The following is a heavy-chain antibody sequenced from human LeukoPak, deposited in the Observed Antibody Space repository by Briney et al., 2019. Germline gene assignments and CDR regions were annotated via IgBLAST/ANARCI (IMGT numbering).Heavy chain of an antibody. D-gene: IGHD2-2*01. CDR1: GGSISCDSYF. Sequence: SETLSLTCSVSGGSISCDSYFWGWVRQPPGKGLEWIGSIYYSGNTYYKPSLESRVTISVDTSKNQFSLKLTSVTAADTSVYYCARLGGYCSSLNCYLGAFDIWGQGTMVTVSS. CDR2: IYYSGNT. V-gene: IGHV4-39*01. CDR3: ARLGGYCSSLNCYLGAFDI. J-gene: IGHJ3*02.